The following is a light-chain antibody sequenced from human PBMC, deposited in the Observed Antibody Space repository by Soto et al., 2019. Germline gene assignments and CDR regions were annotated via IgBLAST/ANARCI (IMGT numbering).Light chain of an antibody. CDR1: SSDIGAGYD. CDR2: GNS. V-gene: IGLV1-40*01. Sequence: QPVLTQPPSVSVAPGQRVTSSCTGSSSDIGAGYDVHWYQQLPGTAPKLLIYGNSNRPSGVPDRFSGAKYGASASLAITGRQAEEEADYYCQAYYSSLSGSVFGGGTKLTVL. CDR3: QAYYSSLSGSV. J-gene: IGLJ2*01.